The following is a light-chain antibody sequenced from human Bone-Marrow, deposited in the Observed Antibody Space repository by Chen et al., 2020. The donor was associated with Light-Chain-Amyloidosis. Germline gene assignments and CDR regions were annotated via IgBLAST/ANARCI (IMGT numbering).Light chain of an antibody. CDR1: DLPTKY. CDR3: QSADSSGTYEVI. V-gene: IGLV3-25*03. CDR2: RET. J-gene: IGLJ2*01. Sequence: SYDRTHPPSVSVSPGQTAGTTCPGEDLPTKYAYWYQQKPGRAPVLVIHRETERPSGISERFSGSSSGTTATLTISGVQAEDEADYHCQSADSSGTYEVIFGGGTKLTVL.